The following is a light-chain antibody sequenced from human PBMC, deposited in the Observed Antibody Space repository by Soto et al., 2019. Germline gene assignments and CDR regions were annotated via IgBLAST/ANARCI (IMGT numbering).Light chain of an antibody. CDR2: AAS. Sequence: QSALTQPASVSGSPGQSITISCTGTSSDVGVFNYVSWYQHHPGNAPKLIIYAASNRPPGVSNRFSGSRSGNTASLTISGLQAEDEADYYCLSHTGSRTLFGGGTKLTVL. CDR1: SSDVGVFNY. J-gene: IGLJ3*02. V-gene: IGLV2-14*01. CDR3: LSHTGSRTL.